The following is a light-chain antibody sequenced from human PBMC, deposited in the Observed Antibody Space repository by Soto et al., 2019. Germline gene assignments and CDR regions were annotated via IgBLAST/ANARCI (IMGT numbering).Light chain of an antibody. J-gene: IGKJ2*01. Sequence: EIVMTQSPATLSVSPGERATLSCRASQSVSSDLAWYQQKPGQALRLLIYGPSTRATGVPARFSGSGSGTDFTLTITSLQSEDFAVYYCQQSYDWPYTFGQGTKLEI. CDR2: GPS. CDR1: QSVSSD. CDR3: QQSYDWPYT. V-gene: IGKV3-15*01.